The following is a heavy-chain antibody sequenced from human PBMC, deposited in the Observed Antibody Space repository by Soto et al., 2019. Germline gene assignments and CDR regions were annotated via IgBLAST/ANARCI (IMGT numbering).Heavy chain of an antibody. V-gene: IGHV5-10-1*01. CDR2: IDPSDSYT. Sequence: GESLKISCKGSGYSFTSYWISWVRQMPGKGLEWMGRIDPSDSYTNYSPSFQGHVTISADKSISTAYLQWSSLKASDTAMYYCARRERYCSSTSCSYYYYYGMDVWGQGTTVTVSS. CDR1: GYSFTSYW. CDR3: ARRERYCSSTSCSYYYYYGMDV. J-gene: IGHJ6*02. D-gene: IGHD2-2*01.